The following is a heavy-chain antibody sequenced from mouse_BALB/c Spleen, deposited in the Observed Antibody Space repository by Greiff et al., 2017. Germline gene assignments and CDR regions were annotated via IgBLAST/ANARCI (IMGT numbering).Heavy chain of an antibody. CDR3: ARYLGSSYDYAMDY. Sequence: EVKLMESGPSLVKPSQTLSLTCSVTGDSITSGYWNWIRKFPGNKLEYMGYISYSGSTYYNPSLKSRISITRDTSKNQYYLQLNSVTTEDTATYYCARYLGSSYDYAMDYWGQGTSVTVSS. V-gene: IGHV3-8*02. J-gene: IGHJ4*01. CDR1: GDSITSGY. D-gene: IGHD1-1*01. CDR2: ISYSGST.